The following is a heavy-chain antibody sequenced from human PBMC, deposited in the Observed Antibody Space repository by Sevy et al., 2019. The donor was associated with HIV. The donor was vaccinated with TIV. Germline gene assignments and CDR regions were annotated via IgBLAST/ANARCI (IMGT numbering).Heavy chain of an antibody. V-gene: IGHV3-53*01. J-gene: IGHJ3*01. Sequence: GGSLRLSCATSGITVSLNYMSWVRQAPGKGLELVSAIYAGDSTYYTDSVRGRFTISRDNSKNTLYLQTNSLRVEDTATYYCAKTRGFSGLHAFDAWGQGTLVTVSS. D-gene: IGHD5-18*01. CDR1: GITVSLNY. CDR2: IYAGDST. CDR3: AKTRGFSGLHAFDA.